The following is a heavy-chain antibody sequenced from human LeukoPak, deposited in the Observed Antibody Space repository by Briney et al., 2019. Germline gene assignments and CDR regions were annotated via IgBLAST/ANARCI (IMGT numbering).Heavy chain of an antibody. J-gene: IGHJ5*02. CDR2: IIPIFGTA. V-gene: IGHV1-69*01. D-gene: IGHD3-3*01. Sequence: SVKVSCEASGGTFSSYAISWVRQAPGQGLEWMGGIIPIFGTANYAQKFQGRVTITADESTSTAYMELSSLRSEDTAVYYCARRGADFSPFDPWGQGTLVTVSS. CDR1: GGTFSSYA. CDR3: ARRGADFSPFDP.